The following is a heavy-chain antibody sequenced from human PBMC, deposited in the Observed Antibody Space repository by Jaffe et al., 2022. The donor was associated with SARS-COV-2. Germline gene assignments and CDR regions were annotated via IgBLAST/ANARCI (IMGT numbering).Heavy chain of an antibody. J-gene: IGHJ4*02. D-gene: IGHD4-4*01. Sequence: QITVRESGPTLVKPTQTLTLTCTFSGFSLRNRGVGVGWIRQPPGKALEWLTLIYWDDDKRYSPSLKSRLTITKDTSKNQVVLTVTNVDPVDTATYYCAHISRYSNFFYFDYWGQGTLVTVSS. CDR1: GFSLRNRGVG. CDR2: IYWDDDK. V-gene: IGHV2-5*02. CDR3: AHISRYSNFFYFDY.